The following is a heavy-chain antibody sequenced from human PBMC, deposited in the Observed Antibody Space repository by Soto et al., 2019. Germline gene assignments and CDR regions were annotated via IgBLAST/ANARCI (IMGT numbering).Heavy chain of an antibody. CDR3: ARVSYGDYGLDY. V-gene: IGHV1-69*01. D-gene: IGHD4-17*01. Sequence: QVQLVQSEAEVKKPGSSVKVSCTASGGTFSNYPISWVRQAPGQGLEWMGGIIPIFGTANYAQKFQGRATITADESTSTAYMELSSLRSEDTAVYYCARVSYGDYGLDYWGQGTLVTVSS. CDR2: IIPIFGTA. CDR1: GGTFSNYP. J-gene: IGHJ4*02.